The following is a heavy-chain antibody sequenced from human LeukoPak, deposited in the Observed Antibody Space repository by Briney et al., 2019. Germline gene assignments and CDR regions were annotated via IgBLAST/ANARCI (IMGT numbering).Heavy chain of an antibody. CDR2: IGGSGGST. V-gene: IGHV3-23*01. J-gene: IGHJ5*02. CDR3: AKGPNPWFDP. Sequence: GGSLRLSRAASGFTFSSYAMSWVRQAPGKGLEWVSAIGGSGGSTYYADSVKGRFTISRDNSKNTLYLQMNSLRAEDTAVYYCAKGPNPWFDPWGQGTLVTVSS. CDR1: GFTFSSYA.